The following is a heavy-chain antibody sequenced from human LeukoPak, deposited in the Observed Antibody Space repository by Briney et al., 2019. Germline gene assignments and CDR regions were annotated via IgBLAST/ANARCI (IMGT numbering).Heavy chain of an antibody. Sequence: GGSLRLSCAASGFTVSSNYMSWVRQAPGKGLEWVSVIYSGGSTYYADSVKGRFTISSDNSKNTLYLQMNSLRAEDTAVDYCARVQSSGWYSDYWGQGTLVTVSS. CDR1: GFTVSSNY. D-gene: IGHD6-19*01. J-gene: IGHJ4*02. V-gene: IGHV3-53*01. CDR3: ARVQSSGWYSDY. CDR2: IYSGGST.